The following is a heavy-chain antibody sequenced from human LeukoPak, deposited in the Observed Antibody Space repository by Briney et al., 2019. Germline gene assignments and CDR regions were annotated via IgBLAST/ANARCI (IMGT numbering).Heavy chain of an antibody. Sequence: SGGSLRLSCAASGITVSSNYMSWIRQPPGKGLEWDSVIYSDEKTYYADSVRGRFTISRDNSKNTLYLQMNSLRAEDSALYYCARTGGGGYCLGSTCSSDDFWGQGTLVTVSS. CDR1: GITVSSNY. CDR2: IYSDEKT. V-gene: IGHV3-66*01. D-gene: IGHD2-15*01. J-gene: IGHJ4*02. CDR3: ARTGGGGYCLGSTCSSDDF.